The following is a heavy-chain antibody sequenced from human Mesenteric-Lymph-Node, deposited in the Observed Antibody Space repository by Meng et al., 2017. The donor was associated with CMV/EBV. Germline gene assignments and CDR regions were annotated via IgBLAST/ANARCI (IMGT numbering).Heavy chain of an antibody. CDR2: ISDSGTTI. CDR3: ARDQLGWELRD. V-gene: IGHV3-48*03. Sequence: GESLKISCEASGFMFSAYEMNWVRQAPGKGLEWVSRISDSGTTIYYADSVKGRFTISRDNAKNSLYLQMNSLRAEDTAVYYCARDQLGWELRDWGQGTLVTVSS. CDR1: GFMFSAYE. J-gene: IGHJ4*02. D-gene: IGHD1-26*01.